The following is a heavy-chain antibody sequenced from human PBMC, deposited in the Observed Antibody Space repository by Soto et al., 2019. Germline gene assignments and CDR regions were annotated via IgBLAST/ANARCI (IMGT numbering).Heavy chain of an antibody. V-gene: IGHV3-74*01. CDR1: GFTFSNYW. CDR2: INTDGSTA. Sequence: GGSLRPSCAASGFTFSNYWMHWVRQAPGKGLVWVSHINTDGSTATYADSVKGRFTISRDNAKNTLYMQMNSLIAEDTGVYCCVRDRPNSAFEPWGQGKLVTVSS. J-gene: IGHJ5*02. CDR3: VRDRPNSAFEP. D-gene: IGHD5-18*01.